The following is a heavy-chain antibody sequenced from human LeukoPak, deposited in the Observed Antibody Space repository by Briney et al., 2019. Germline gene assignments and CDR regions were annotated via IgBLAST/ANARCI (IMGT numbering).Heavy chain of an antibody. Sequence: SETLSLTSAVYGGSFSGYYWSWIRQPPGKGLEWFGEINQSGSTNYNPSLQSRVTISVDTSKNQFSLELNSVTAADTAVYYCAIASGNPWFDPWGQGTLVTVSS. D-gene: IGHD4-23*01. CDR1: GGSFSGYY. CDR2: INQSGST. CDR3: AIASGNPWFDP. J-gene: IGHJ5*02. V-gene: IGHV4-34*01.